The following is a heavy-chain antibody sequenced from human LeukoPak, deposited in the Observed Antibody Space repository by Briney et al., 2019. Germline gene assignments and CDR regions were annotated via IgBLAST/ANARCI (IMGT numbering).Heavy chain of an antibody. CDR3: VREESGGYFDY. D-gene: IGHD2-8*02. CDR1: GYTFTTYY. V-gene: IGHV1-46*01. Sequence: GASVTVSCTSSGYTFTTYYIHWVRQAPGQGLEWMGIIDPSGGSTTYAQKFQGRVSLTSDTSTSTVYMELSSLRSDDTAIYYCVREESGGYFDYWGQGTLVTVSS. J-gene: IGHJ4*02. CDR2: IDPSGGST.